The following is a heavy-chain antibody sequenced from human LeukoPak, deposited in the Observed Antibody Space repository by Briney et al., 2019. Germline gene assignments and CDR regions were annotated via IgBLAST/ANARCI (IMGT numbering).Heavy chain of an antibody. Sequence: GGSLRLSCAASGFTFSSYAMSWVRQAPGKGLEWVSAISGSGGSTYYADSVKGRFTISRDNSKNTLYLQMNSLRAEDTAVYYCAKGRAYYYDSSGYSDYWGQGTLVTVSS. J-gene: IGHJ4*02. V-gene: IGHV3-23*01. CDR2: ISGSGGST. D-gene: IGHD3-22*01. CDR3: AKGRAYYYDSSGYSDY. CDR1: GFTFSSYA.